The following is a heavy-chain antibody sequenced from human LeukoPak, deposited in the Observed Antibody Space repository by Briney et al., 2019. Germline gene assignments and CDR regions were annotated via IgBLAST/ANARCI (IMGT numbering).Heavy chain of an antibody. CDR3: ARLEWLAYYFDY. D-gene: IGHD6-19*01. CDR1: GGSISSSSYY. V-gene: IGHV4-39*01. Sequence: PSETLSLTCTVSGGSISSSSYYWGWIRQPPGKGLEWIGSIYYSGSTYYNPSLKSRVTISVDTSKNQFSLKLSSVTAAGTAVYYCARLEWLAYYFDYWGQGTLVTVSS. J-gene: IGHJ4*02. CDR2: IYYSGST.